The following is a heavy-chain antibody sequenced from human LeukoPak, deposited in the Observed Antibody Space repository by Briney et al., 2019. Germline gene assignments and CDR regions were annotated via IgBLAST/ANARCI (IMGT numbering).Heavy chain of an antibody. CDR1: GYTFTSYY. V-gene: IGHV1-46*01. J-gene: IGHJ6*03. CDR3: ARDSGNSGWYVYYYYYMDV. CDR2: INPSGGST. Sequence: ASVKVSCKASGYTFTSYYMHWVRQAPGQGLEWMGIINPSGGSTSYAQKFQGRVTMTRDMSTSTVYMELSSLRSEDTAVYYCARDSGNSGWYVYYYYYMDVWGKGTTVTVSS. D-gene: IGHD6-19*01.